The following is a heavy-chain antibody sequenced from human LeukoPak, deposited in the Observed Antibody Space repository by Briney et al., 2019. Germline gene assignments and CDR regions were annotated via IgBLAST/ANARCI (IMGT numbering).Heavy chain of an antibody. CDR3: AKVGFSEMEWLLYSDH. J-gene: IGHJ4*02. CDR1: GFSFSSYA. D-gene: IGHD3-3*01. CDR2: ISDGGSRT. Sequence: GGSLRLSCAASGFSFSSYAVSWVRQAPGRGLEWVSGISDGGSRTYYADSVKGRFTISRDDSKNTLYLQMNSLRAEDTAVYYCAKVGFSEMEWLLYSDHWGQGTLVTVSS. V-gene: IGHV3-23*01.